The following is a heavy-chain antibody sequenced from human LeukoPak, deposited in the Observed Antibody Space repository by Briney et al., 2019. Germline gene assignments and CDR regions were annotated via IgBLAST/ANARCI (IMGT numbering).Heavy chain of an antibody. CDR3: AKMASDDFWSGYYKGGGPFDP. D-gene: IGHD3-3*01. Sequence: GGSLRLSCAASGFTFSSYAMHWVRQAPGKGLEWVAVISYDGSNKYYADSVKGRFTISRDNSKNTLYLQMNSLRAEDTAVYYCAKMASDDFWSGYYKGGGPFDPWGQGTLVTVSS. V-gene: IGHV3-30-3*02. J-gene: IGHJ5*02. CDR2: ISYDGSNK. CDR1: GFTFSSYA.